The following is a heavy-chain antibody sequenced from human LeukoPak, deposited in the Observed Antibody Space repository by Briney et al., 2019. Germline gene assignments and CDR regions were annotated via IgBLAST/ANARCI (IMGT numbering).Heavy chain of an antibody. CDR1: GDSISPYY. CDR2: VFYTGST. CDR3: ARTRSGYSTLGY. D-gene: IGHD1-26*01. Sequence: PSETLSLTCTVSGDSISPYYWGWIRQPPGGGLEWIGYVFYTGSTNPNPSLKSRVTISVDTSRNQFSLKLTSVTAADTAVYYCARTRSGYSTLGYWGQGTLVTVSS. V-gene: IGHV4-59*01. J-gene: IGHJ4*02.